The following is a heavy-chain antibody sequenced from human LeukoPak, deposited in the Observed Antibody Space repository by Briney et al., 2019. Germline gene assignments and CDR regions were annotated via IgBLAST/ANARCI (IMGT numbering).Heavy chain of an antibody. CDR2: ISSSSSYI. Sequence: PGGSLRLSCAASGFTLSSYSMNWVRQAPGKGLEWVSSISSSSSYIYYADSVKGRFTISRDNAKNSLYLQMNSLRAEDTAVYYCAREYDFWSGYYTPVDVWGQGTTVTVSS. J-gene: IGHJ6*02. CDR1: GFTLSSYS. CDR3: AREYDFWSGYYTPVDV. V-gene: IGHV3-21*01. D-gene: IGHD3-3*01.